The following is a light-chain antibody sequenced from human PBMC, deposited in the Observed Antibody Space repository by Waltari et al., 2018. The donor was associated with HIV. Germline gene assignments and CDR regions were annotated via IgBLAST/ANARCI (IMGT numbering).Light chain of an antibody. V-gene: IGLV1-44*01. CDR2: RNN. CDR1: SSNIGSNT. Sequence: QSVLTHPPTASGTPEQRVTISHSGSSSNIGSNTVHCYQLLPGTAPKLLIQRNNQRPSGVPDRFSGSKSGPSASLAISGLQSEEEADYYCATWDDSLHAWVFGGGTKLTVL. J-gene: IGLJ3*02. CDR3: ATWDDSLHAWV.